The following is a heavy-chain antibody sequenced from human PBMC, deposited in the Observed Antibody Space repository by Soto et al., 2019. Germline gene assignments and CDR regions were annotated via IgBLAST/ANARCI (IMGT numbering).Heavy chain of an antibody. J-gene: IGHJ4*02. CDR1: GCTFTSYG. V-gene: IGHV1-18*01. CDR2: ISAYNGNT. CDR3: ARDPYDFWSGYSTGFDY. Sequence: ASVKVSCKASGCTFTSYGISWVRQAPGQGLEWMGWISAYNGNTNYAQKLQGRVTMTTDTSTSTAYMELRSLRSDDTAVYYCARDPYDFWSGYSTGFDYWGQGTLVTVSS. D-gene: IGHD3-3*01.